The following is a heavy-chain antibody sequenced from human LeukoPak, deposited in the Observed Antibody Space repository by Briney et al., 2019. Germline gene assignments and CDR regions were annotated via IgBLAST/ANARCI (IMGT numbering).Heavy chain of an antibody. Sequence: GESLKISCKGSGYSFTSYWIGWVRQMPGKGLEWMGIIYPGDSDTRYSPSFQGQVTISADKSISTAYLQWSSLKASDTAMYYCARLPTYSSGWSQGYYYGMDVWGQGTTVTVSS. J-gene: IGHJ6*02. V-gene: IGHV5-51*01. D-gene: IGHD6-19*01. CDR3: ARLPTYSSGWSQGYYYGMDV. CDR1: GYSFTSYW. CDR2: IYPGDSDT.